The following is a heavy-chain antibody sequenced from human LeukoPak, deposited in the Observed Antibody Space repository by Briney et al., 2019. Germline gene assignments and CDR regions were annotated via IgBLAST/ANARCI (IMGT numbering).Heavy chain of an antibody. Sequence: QAGGSLRLSCAASGFTFSNAWMSWVRQAPGKGLEWVGRIKSKTDGGTTDYAAPVKGRFTISRDDSKNTLYLQMNSLKTEDTAAYYCTTEPRFGELLEWGQGTLVTVSS. J-gene: IGHJ4*02. CDR1: GFTFSNAW. V-gene: IGHV3-15*01. D-gene: IGHD3-10*01. CDR2: IKSKTDGGTT. CDR3: TTEPRFGELLE.